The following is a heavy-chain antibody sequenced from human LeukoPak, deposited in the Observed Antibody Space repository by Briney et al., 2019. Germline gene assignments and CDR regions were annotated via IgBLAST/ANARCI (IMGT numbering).Heavy chain of an antibody. CDR3: ARLGNGDYVDY. Sequence: YPSETLSLTCAVYGASFSSYYWSWIRQTPGKGLEWIGETNHGGSTNYNPSLKSRVTTSVDTSKNQFSLKLSSVTAADTAVYYCARLGNGDYVDYWGQGTLVTVSS. CDR2: TNHGGST. J-gene: IGHJ4*02. D-gene: IGHD7-27*01. V-gene: IGHV4-34*01. CDR1: GASFSSYY.